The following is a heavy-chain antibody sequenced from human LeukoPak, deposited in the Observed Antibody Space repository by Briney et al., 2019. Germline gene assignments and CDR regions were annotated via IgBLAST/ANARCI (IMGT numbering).Heavy chain of an antibody. Sequence: PGGSLRLSCAVSGLTVSDKYMSWVRQAPGKGLECVSLIYGGGDTYYADSVKGRFTISRDNSKNTLYLQMNSLRAEDTAVYYCARGTGLYDAFDIWGQGAMVTVSS. V-gene: IGHV3-53*01. CDR3: ARGTGLYDAFDI. CDR2: IYGGGDT. J-gene: IGHJ3*02. CDR1: GLTVSDKY. D-gene: IGHD3-16*02.